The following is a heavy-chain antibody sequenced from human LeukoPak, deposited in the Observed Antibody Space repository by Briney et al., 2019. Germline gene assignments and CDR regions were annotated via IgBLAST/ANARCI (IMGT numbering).Heavy chain of an antibody. CDR2: IKQDGSEK. CDR3: ARHTPRGPWFGELLHMHLGDSWFDP. J-gene: IGHJ5*02. V-gene: IGHV3-7*01. Sequence: PGGSLTLSCATSGFTFTTYWMNWVRQAPGKGLEWVANIKQDGSEKYYVDSVKGRFTISRDNARNSLYLQMNSLRADDTAVYYCARHTPRGPWFGELLHMHLGDSWFDPWGQGTLVTVSS. CDR1: GFTFTTYW. D-gene: IGHD3-10*01.